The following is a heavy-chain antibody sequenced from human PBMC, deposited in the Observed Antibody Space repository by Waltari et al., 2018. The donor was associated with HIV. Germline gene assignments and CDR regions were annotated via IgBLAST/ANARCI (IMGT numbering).Heavy chain of an antibody. CDR2: INTGGSTE. Sequence: QVQLVESGGGLVKLGGSLRLSCAASGFPFSYFYMVWVRQAPGKGLEWVSYINTGGSTEYYADSVKGRFTISRDNAKNSLYLQMDNLRGEDTAVYYCARPRYTGYDYPTYFDYWGQGNTVTVSS. D-gene: IGHD5-12*01. CDR3: ARPRYTGYDYPTYFDY. CDR1: GFPFSYFY. V-gene: IGHV3-11*01. J-gene: IGHJ4*02.